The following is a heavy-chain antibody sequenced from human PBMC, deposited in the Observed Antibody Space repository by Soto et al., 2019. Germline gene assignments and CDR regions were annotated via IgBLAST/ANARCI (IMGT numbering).Heavy chain of an antibody. D-gene: IGHD5-12*01. J-gene: IGHJ1*01. CDR1: GFTFSSYS. V-gene: IGHV3-30-3*01. CDR3: ERDGYDDPPGYFQQ. CDR2: MSYDGSNK. Sequence: QVQLVESGGDVVQPGRSLRLSCSASGFTFSSYSMHWVRQPPGKGLEWLAFMSYDGSNKHYADSVKGRFTVSRDNSKNTLYLQMNSLRAEDTAVYYYERDGYDDPPGYFQQWGQGTLVTVSS.